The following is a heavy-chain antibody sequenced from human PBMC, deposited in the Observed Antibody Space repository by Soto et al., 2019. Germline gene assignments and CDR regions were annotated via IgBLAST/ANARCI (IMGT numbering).Heavy chain of an antibody. Sequence: QVQLVQSGAEVKKPGSSVKVSCKASGGIFSSYAINWVRQAPGQGLQWMGGIIPIFGPSNYAQKFQGRVTIXXDXPXXTAYMELSSLRSEDTALYYCAAIQYRSGWAGAFDIWGQGTMVTVSS. CDR3: AAIQYRSGWAGAFDI. CDR2: IIPIFGPS. CDR1: GGIFSSYA. D-gene: IGHD6-19*01. V-gene: IGHV1-69*12. J-gene: IGHJ3*02.